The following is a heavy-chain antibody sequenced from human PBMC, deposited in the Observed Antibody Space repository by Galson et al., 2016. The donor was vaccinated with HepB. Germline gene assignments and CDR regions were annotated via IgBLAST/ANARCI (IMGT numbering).Heavy chain of an antibody. CDR2: IYYTGST. CDR1: GDSISGSSYF. J-gene: IGHJ4*02. V-gene: IGHV4-39*01. CDR3: GRRRGGFPDY. D-gene: IGHD2/OR15-2a*01. Sequence: EPLSLTCTVSGDSISGSSYFWGWIRQPPGKGLEWIGSIYYTGSTDYNPSLKSRVTISVDTSKNQFSLKLNSVTAADTAVYYCGRRRGGFPDYWGKGTLVTVAS.